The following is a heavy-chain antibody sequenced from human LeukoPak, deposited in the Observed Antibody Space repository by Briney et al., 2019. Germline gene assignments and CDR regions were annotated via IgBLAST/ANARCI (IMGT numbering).Heavy chain of an antibody. CDR2: INSGGSTT. V-gene: IGHV3-74*01. CDR3: AKVFCGGSCYSRGAFDY. Sequence: PGGSLRLSCAASGLTFSSYWMHWVRQPPGKGLVWVSRINSGGSTTTYADSVKGRFTISRDNSKNTLYLQMNSLRAEDAAVYYCAKVFCGGSCYSRGAFDYWGQGTLVTVSS. D-gene: IGHD2-15*01. J-gene: IGHJ4*02. CDR1: GLTFSSYW.